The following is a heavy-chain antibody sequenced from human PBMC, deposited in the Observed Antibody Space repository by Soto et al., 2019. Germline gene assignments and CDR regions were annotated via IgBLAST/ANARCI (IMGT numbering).Heavy chain of an antibody. D-gene: IGHD2-2*01. V-gene: IGHV4-28*01. Sequence: QVQLQESGPGLVKPSDTLSLTCAVSGYSISSSNWWGWIRQPPGKGLEWIGYIYYSGSTYYNPSLKSRVTMSVDTSKNQFSLKLSSVTAVDTAVYYCARTARWDGPAATPGDYYYYMDVWGKGTTVTVSS. CDR3: ARTARWDGPAATPGDYYYYMDV. J-gene: IGHJ6*03. CDR1: GYSISSSNW. CDR2: IYYSGST.